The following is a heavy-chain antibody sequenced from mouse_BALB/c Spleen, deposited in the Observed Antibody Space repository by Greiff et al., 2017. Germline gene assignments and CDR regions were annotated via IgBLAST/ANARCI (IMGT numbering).Heavy chain of an antibody. J-gene: IGHJ2*01. CDR1: GYSITSGYY. D-gene: IGHD3-3*01. Sequence: ESGPGLVKPSQSLSLTCSVTGYSITSGYYWNWIRQFPGNKLEWMGYISYDGSNNYNPSLKNRISITRDTSKNQFFLKLNSVTTEDTATYYCARGRDRSYFDYWGQGTTLTVSS. V-gene: IGHV3-6*02. CDR2: ISYDGSN. CDR3: ARGRDRSYFDY.